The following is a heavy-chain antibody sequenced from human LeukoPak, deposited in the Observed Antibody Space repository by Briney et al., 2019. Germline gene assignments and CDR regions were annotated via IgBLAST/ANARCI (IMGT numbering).Heavy chain of an antibody. CDR3: AKDAIAYCGGDCYFDY. D-gene: IGHD2-21*02. J-gene: IGHJ4*02. Sequence: GGSLRLSCAASGFTFSSYSMNGVRQAPGKGLEWVSSISSSSSYIYYADSVKGRFTISRDNAKNSLYLQMNSLRAEDTAVYYCAKDAIAYCGGDCYFDYWGQGTLVSVSS. CDR1: GFTFSSYS. CDR2: ISSSSSYI. V-gene: IGHV3-21*01.